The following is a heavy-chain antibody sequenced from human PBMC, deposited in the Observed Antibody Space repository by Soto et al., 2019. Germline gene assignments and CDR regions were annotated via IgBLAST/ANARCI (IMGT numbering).Heavy chain of an antibody. CDR1: GCSSRSGDYY. CDR2: IYYSGST. J-gene: IGHJ3*02. V-gene: IGHV4-30-4*08. D-gene: IGHD3-10*01. Sequence: SETLSHTCTFSGCSSRSGDYYWSWIRQPPGKGLEWIGYIYYSGSTNYNPSLKSRVTISVDTSKNQFSLKLSSVTAADTAVYYCARVWGGAFDIWGQGTMVTVS. CDR3: ARVWGGAFDI.